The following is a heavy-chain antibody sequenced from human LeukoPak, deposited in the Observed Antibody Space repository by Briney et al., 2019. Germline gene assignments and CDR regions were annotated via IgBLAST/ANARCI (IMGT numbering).Heavy chain of an antibody. CDR1: GFTVSTSS. J-gene: IGHJ6*02. Sequence: GGSLRLSCAASGFTVSTSSMSWVRQAPGKGLEWVSLMYSGGITDYADAVKGRFTISRDNLKNTWYLQMNSLRGEDTAVYYCARDVASAWPLPGGMDVWGQGTTVIVSS. CDR3: ARDVASAWPLPGGMDV. CDR2: MYSGGIT. V-gene: IGHV3-66*01. D-gene: IGHD6-19*01.